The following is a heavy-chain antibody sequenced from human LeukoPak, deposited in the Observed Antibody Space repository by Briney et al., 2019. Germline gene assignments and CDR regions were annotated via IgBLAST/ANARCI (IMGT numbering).Heavy chain of an antibody. D-gene: IGHD2-2*03. CDR2: INPNSGGT. Sequence: GASVKVSCKASGYTFTGYYMHWVRQAPGQGLEWMGRINPNSGGTNYAQKFQGRVTMTRDTSISTAYMELSSLRSEDTAVYYCARDQLDIVVVPAAMRDYYYYMDVWGKGTTVTVSS. CDR3: ARDQLDIVVVPAAMRDYYYYMDV. V-gene: IGHV1-2*02. CDR1: GYTFTGYY. J-gene: IGHJ6*03.